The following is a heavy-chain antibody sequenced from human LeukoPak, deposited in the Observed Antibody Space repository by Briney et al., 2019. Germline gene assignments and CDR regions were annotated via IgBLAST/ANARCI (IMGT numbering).Heavy chain of an antibody. CDR3: ARAGSYGSGSYYNIYYGMDV. V-gene: IGHV1-18*01. Sequence: ASVKVSCKASGYTFTSYGISWVRQAPGQGLEWMGWISAYNGNTNYAQKLQGRVTMTTDTSTSTAYMELRSLRSDDTAVYYCARAGSYGSGSYYNIYYGMDVWGQGTTVTVSS. D-gene: IGHD3-10*01. CDR2: ISAYNGNT. J-gene: IGHJ6*02. CDR1: GYTFTSYG.